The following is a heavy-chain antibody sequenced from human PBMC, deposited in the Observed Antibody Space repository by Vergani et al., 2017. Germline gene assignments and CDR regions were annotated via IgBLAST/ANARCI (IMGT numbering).Heavy chain of an antibody. CDR3: ARSRIYYGARSPDY. CDR2: VSFRRDT. D-gene: IGHD4/OR15-4a*01. Sequence: QVKLQESGPGLVKPSETLSLTCTVSGASVNSYYWSWIRQPPGKGLEWMGYVSFRRDTLSDPSVKGRMTISVNTSSNQFSLYLTSVTAADTAVYYCARSRIYYGARSPDYWGQGTLVTVSS. J-gene: IGHJ4*02. V-gene: IGHV4-59*02. CDR1: GASVNSYY.